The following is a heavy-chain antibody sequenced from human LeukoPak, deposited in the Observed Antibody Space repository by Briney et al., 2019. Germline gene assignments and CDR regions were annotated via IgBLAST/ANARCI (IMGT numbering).Heavy chain of an antibody. D-gene: IGHD1-26*01. CDR1: GFTFSSYW. CDR3: ASGGGYVIDYGMDV. CDR2: INSDGSST. V-gene: IGHV3-74*01. Sequence: GGSLRLSCAASGFTFSSYWMHWVRQAPGKGLVWVSRINSDGSSTTYADSVKGRFTISRDNAKNTLYLQMSSLRAEDTAVYYCASGGGYVIDYGMDVWGQGTTVTVSS. J-gene: IGHJ6*02.